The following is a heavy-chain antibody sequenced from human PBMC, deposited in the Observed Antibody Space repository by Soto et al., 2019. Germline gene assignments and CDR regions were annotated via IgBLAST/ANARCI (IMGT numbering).Heavy chain of an antibody. CDR2: INHSGST. V-gene: IGHV4-34*01. CDR1: GGSFSGYY. J-gene: IGHJ4*02. Sequence: SETLSLTCAVYGGSFSGYYWSWIRQPPGKGLEWIGEINHSGSTNYNPSLKSRVTISVDTSKNQFSLKLSSVSAADTAVYYCARGGVTTVTTVDYWGQGTLVTVSS. CDR3: ARGGVTTVTTVDY. D-gene: IGHD4-17*01.